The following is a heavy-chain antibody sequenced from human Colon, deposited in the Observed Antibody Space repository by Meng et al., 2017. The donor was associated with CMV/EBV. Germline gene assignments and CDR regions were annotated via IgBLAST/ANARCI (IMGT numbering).Heavy chain of an antibody. D-gene: IGHD3-22*01. J-gene: IGHJ5*01. CDR3: VKGDYDSNGYRRYNWFDP. CDR2: SSGSGGTT. Sequence: FVHYAMNWVRQAPGKGLEWVCSSSGSGGTTDYADAVKGRFTVSRDNSKNTLFLQMDSLRADDTAVYYCVKGDYDSNGYRRYNWFDPWGQGTLVTVSS. CDR1: FVHYA. V-gene: IGHV3-23*01.